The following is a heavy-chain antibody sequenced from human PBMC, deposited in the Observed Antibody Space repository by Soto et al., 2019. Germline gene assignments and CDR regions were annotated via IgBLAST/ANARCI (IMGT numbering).Heavy chain of an antibody. J-gene: IGHJ4*02. CDR3: AREGVPRFYFDS. V-gene: IGHV4-30-4*01. CDR1: GGSISSGDYY. CDR2: IYYSGST. D-gene: IGHD2-2*01. Sequence: SETLSLTCTVSGGSISSGDYYWSWIRQPPGKGLEWIGYIYYSGSTYYNPSLKSRVTISVDTSKNQFSLKLSSVTAADTAVYYCAREGVPRFYFDSWGQGALVTVSS.